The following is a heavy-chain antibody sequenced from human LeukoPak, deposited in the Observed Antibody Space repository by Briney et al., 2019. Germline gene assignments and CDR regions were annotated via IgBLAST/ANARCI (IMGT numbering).Heavy chain of an antibody. Sequence: GGSLRLSCAASGFTFSDCYMSWIRQAPGKGLEWVAVISPDRTYTYYADAVKGRFTISRDNSENTLSLQMNSLRGDDTAVYYCANLYSGSPTDAFDVWGQGTMVTVSS. CDR3: ANLYSGSPTDAFDV. D-gene: IGHD1-26*01. CDR1: GFTFSDCY. J-gene: IGHJ3*01. CDR2: ISPDRTYT. V-gene: IGHV3-30*18.